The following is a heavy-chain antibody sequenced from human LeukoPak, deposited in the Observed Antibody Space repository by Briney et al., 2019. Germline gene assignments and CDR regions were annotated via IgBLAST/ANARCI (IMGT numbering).Heavy chain of an antibody. Sequence: APGEVSCQGSGFTLTKFGISWVGKAPGQGLEWIGWISANRGKTKHAQKIQGRAIMTTDISTSTAYMDLRSLRSDDTAVYYCARVNSGYDYKGKWLQLPSSECDYWGQGTLVTVSS. CDR3: ARVNSGYDYKGKWLQLPSSECDY. CDR1: GFTLTKFG. J-gene: IGHJ4*02. CDR2: ISANRGKT. D-gene: IGHD5-12*01. V-gene: IGHV1-18*04.